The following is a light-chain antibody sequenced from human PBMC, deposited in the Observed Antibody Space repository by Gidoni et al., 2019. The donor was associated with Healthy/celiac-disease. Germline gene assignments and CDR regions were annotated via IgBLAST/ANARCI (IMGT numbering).Light chain of an antibody. CDR2: WAS. J-gene: IGKJ2*01. V-gene: IGKV4-1*01. Sequence: EIVMTQSPDALAVSLGQRATINCKSSQSVLYSSNNKNYLAGYQQKPGKPPKLLIYWASTRESGVPDRFSGSGSGTDFTLTISSLQAEDVAVYYCQQYYSTLMYTFGQGTKLEIK. CDR1: QSVLYSSNNKNY. CDR3: QQYYSTLMYT.